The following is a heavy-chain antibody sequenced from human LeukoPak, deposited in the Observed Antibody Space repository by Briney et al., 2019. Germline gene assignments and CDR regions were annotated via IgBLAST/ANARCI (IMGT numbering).Heavy chain of an antibody. CDR2: INTNTGNP. Sequence: GASVKVFCKASGYTFTSYAMNWVRQAPGQGLEWMGWINTNTGNPTYAQGFTGRFVFSLDTSVSTAYLQISSLKAEDTAVYYCARVRQPLWFGELLSTPDYWGQGTLVTVSS. CDR3: ARVRQPLWFGELLSTPDY. V-gene: IGHV7-4-1*02. J-gene: IGHJ4*02. CDR1: GYTFTSYA. D-gene: IGHD3-10*01.